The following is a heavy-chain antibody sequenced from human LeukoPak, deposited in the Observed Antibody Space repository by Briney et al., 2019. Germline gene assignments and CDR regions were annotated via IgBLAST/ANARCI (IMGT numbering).Heavy chain of an antibody. V-gene: IGHV1-2*02. CDR2: INPNSGGT. CDR1: GYTFTGYY. Sequence: ASVKVSCKASGYTFTGYYIHWVRQAPGQGLEWMGWINPNSGGTNYAQKFQGRVTMTRDTSISTAYMELSRLRSDDTAVYYCARVAYCGGDCYSLTAGWFDPWGQGTLVTVSS. D-gene: IGHD2-21*02. J-gene: IGHJ5*02. CDR3: ARVAYCGGDCYSLTAGWFDP.